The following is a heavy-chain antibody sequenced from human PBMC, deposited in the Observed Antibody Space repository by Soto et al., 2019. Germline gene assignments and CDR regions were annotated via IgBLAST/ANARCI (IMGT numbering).Heavy chain of an antibody. J-gene: IGHJ4*02. CDR3: AQESVGEEWPVQKH. CDR2: ISGSGSST. D-gene: IGHD6-19*01. V-gene: IGHV3-23*01. Sequence: EVQLLESGGGLVQPGGSLRLSCAAFGITFDSYAMSWVRQAPGKGLEWVSSISGSGSSTYYADSVKGRFPVSRDKSKHTLYRQMNSLRAEDTAGYDCAQESVGEEWPVQKHWGQGTLVTVAS. CDR1: GITFDSYA.